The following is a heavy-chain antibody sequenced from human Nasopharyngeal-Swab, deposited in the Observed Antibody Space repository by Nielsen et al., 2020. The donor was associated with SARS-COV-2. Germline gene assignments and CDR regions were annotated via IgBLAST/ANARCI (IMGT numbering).Heavy chain of an antibody. J-gene: IGHJ4*02. D-gene: IGHD1-1*01. CDR1: GFTFSSYS. CDR3: ARGAGGQLESRGFDY. CDR2: ISSSSSYT. V-gene: IGHV3-21*05. Sequence: GESLKISCAASGFTFSSYSMNWVRQAPGKGLEWVSYISSSSSYTNYADSVKGRFTISRDNAKNSLYLQMNSLGAEDTAVYYCARGAGGQLESRGFDYWGQGTLVTVSS.